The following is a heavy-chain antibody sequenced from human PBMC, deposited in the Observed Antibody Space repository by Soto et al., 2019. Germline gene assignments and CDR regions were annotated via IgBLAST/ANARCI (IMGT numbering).Heavy chain of an antibody. CDR1: GGSISSGDYY. J-gene: IGHJ5*02. Sequence: SETLSLTCTVSGGSISSGDYYWSWIRQPPGKGLEWIGYIYYSGSTYYNPSLKSRVTISVDTSKNQFSLKLSSVTAADTAVYYCARLPGITGTTGWFDPWGQGTLVTSPQ. CDR2: IYYSGST. D-gene: IGHD1-7*01. V-gene: IGHV4-30-4*01. CDR3: ARLPGITGTTGWFDP.